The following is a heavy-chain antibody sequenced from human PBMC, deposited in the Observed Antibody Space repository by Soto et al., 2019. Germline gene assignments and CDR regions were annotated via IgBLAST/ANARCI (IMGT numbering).Heavy chain of an antibody. CDR2: ISGSGGST. V-gene: IGHV3-23*01. CDR3: AKSNDSSSWYLYYYYYGMDV. CDR1: GFTFSSYA. D-gene: IGHD6-13*01. J-gene: IGHJ6*02. Sequence: PGGSLRLSCAASGFTFSSYAMSWVRQAPGKGLEWVSAISGSGGSTYYADSVKGRFTISRDNSKNTLYLQMNSLRAEDTAVYYCAKSNDSSSWYLYYYYYGMDVWGQGTTVTASS.